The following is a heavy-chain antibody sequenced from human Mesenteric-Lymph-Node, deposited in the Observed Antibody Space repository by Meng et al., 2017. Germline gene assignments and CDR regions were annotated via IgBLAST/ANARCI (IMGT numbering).Heavy chain of an antibody. D-gene: IGHD2-15*01. V-gene: IGHV3-23*01. CDR2: ISGSGGGI. CDR3: AKDLLGFEVDY. Sequence: GESLKISCAASGFTFSSYALSWVRQAPGKGLEWVSIISGSGGGIYYADSVKGRFTISRDNSKNTLYLQMNSLRAEDTAVYYCAKDLLGFEVDYWGQGTLVTVSS. CDR1: GFTFSSYA. J-gene: IGHJ4*02.